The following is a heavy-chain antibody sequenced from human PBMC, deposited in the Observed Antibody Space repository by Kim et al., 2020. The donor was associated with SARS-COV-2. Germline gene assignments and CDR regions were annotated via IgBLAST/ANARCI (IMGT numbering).Heavy chain of an antibody. J-gene: IGHJ6*02. Sequence: SQTLSLTCTVSGGSISSYYWSWIRQPPGKGLEWIGYIYYSGSTNYNPSLKSRVTISVDTSKNQFSLKLSSVTAADTAVYYCARDHGSGSYYKSYYYYYGMDVWGQGTTVTVSS. D-gene: IGHD3-10*01. CDR2: IYYSGST. V-gene: IGHV4-59*13. CDR1: GGSISSYY. CDR3: ARDHGSGSYYKSYYYYYGMDV.